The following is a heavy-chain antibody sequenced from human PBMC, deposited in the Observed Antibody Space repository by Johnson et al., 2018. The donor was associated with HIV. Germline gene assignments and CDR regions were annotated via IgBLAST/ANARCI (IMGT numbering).Heavy chain of an antibody. CDR1: GFTFDDYT. J-gene: IGHJ3*02. CDR2: ISWDGGST. V-gene: IGHV3-43*01. CDR3: AKAEITYYYDSSGYFGAFDI. Sequence: VQLVESGGGVVQPGGSLRLSCAASGFTFDDYTMHWVRQAPGKGLEWVSLISWDGGSTYYAYSVKGRFAISRDNSKNSLYLQMNSLRTEDTALYYCAKAEITYYYDSSGYFGAFDIWGQGTMVTVSS. D-gene: IGHD3-22*01.